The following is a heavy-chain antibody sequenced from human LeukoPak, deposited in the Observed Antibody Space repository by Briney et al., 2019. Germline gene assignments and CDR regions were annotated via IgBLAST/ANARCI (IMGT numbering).Heavy chain of an antibody. CDR2: ISPNSGGT. V-gene: IGHV1-2*02. J-gene: IGHJ5*02. D-gene: IGHD3-10*01. CDR1: GYTFTGYY. CDR3: ARTVTMVRGDWFDP. Sequence: ASVKVSCKASGYTFTGYYMHWVRQAPGQGLEWMGWISPNSGGTNYAQKFQGRVTMTRDTSISTAYMELSRLRSDDTAVYYCARTVTMVRGDWFDPWGQGTLVTVSS.